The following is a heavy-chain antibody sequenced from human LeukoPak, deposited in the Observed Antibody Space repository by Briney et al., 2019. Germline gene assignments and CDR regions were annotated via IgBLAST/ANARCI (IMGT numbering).Heavy chain of an antibody. CDR2: IYYSGST. CDR3: ASITVTTH. J-gene: IGHJ4*02. D-gene: IGHD4-17*01. V-gene: IGHV4-39*01. CDR1: GGSISSSSYY. Sequence: SETLSLTCTVSGGSISSSSYYWGWIRQPPGKGLEWIGRIYYSGSTYYNPSLKSRVTKSVDTSKNQSSLKLSSVTAADTAVYYCASITVTTHWGQGTLVTVSS.